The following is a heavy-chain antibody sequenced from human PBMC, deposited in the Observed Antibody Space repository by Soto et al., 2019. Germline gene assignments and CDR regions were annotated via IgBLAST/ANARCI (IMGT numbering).Heavy chain of an antibody. Sequence: ATVKVSCKVSGYTLTELSMHWVRQAPGKGLEWMGGFDPEDGETIYAQKFQGRVTMTEDTSTDTAYMELSSLRSEDTAVYYCATDLLGYSSSFYRLWGQGTLVTVS. CDR2: FDPEDGET. V-gene: IGHV1-24*01. D-gene: IGHD6-6*01. CDR1: GYTLTELS. CDR3: ATDLLGYSSSFYRL. J-gene: IGHJ4*02.